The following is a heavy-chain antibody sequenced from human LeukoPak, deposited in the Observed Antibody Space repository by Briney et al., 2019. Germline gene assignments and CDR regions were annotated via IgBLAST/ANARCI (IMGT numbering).Heavy chain of an antibody. D-gene: IGHD3-10*01. CDR2: INPNSGGT. CDR3: ARGKVFLWFGDPKDYFDY. J-gene: IGHJ4*02. V-gene: IGHV1-2*04. CDR1: GYTFTGYY. Sequence: ASVKVSCKASGYTFTGYYMHWVRQAPGQGLEWMGWINPNSGGTNYAQKFQGWVTMTRDTSISTAYMELSRLRSDDTAVYYCARGKVFLWFGDPKDYFDYWGQGTLVTVSS.